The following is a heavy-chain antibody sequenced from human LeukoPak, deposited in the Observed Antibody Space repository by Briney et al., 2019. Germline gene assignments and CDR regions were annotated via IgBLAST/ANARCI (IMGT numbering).Heavy chain of an antibody. D-gene: IGHD3-22*01. CDR1: GFTFSSYS. V-gene: IGHV3-48*04. Sequence: GSLRLSCAASGFTFSSYSVNWVRQAPGKGLEWVSYISSSSSTIYYADSVKGRFTISRDNAKNSLYLQMNSLRAEDTAVYYCARGFVGSSGYSPFQHWGQGTLVTVSS. J-gene: IGHJ1*01. CDR3: ARGFVGSSGYSPFQH. CDR2: ISSSSSTI.